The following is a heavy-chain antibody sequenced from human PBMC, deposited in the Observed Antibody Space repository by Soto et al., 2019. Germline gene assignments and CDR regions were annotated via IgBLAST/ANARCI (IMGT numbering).Heavy chain of an antibody. CDR1: GFTFSSYS. CDR2: ISSSSSYI. D-gene: IGHD3-3*01. Sequence: EVQLVESGGALVKPGGSLRLSCAASGFTFSSYSMNWVRQAPGKGLEWVSSISSSSSYIYYADSVKGRFTISRDNAKNSLYLQMNRLRAEETAVYYCAREGVVPAAIGITIFGVVFAGGMDVWGQGTTVTVSS. J-gene: IGHJ6*02. V-gene: IGHV3-21*01. CDR3: AREGVVPAAIGITIFGVVFAGGMDV.